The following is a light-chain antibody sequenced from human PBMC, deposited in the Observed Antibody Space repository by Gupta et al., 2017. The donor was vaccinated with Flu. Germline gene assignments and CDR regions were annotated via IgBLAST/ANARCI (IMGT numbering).Light chain of an antibody. CDR3: QQEGSSPRT. CDR1: QSVRSSY. V-gene: IGKV3-20*01. Sequence: GTLLLSPGERATLSCRASQSVRSSYLAWYQQKPGQAPRLLIYGASSRATGIPDRFSGSGSGTDFTLTISRLEPEDFAVYYCQQEGSSPRTFGQGTKVEIK. CDR2: GAS. J-gene: IGKJ1*01.